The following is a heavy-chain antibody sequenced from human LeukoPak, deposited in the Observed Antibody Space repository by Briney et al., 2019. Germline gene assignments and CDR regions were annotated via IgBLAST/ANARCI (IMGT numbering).Heavy chain of an antibody. J-gene: IGHJ4*02. D-gene: IGHD6-19*01. CDR3: AREYNSGWFH. Sequence: ASVKVSCKASGYPFTGYYIQWVRQAPGQGLEWMGRIKSNTGGANYAQKFQGRVTLTRDTSITTAYMELSRLRPDDTAVYYCAREYNSGWFHWGQGTLVTVSS. CDR1: GYPFTGYY. V-gene: IGHV1-2*06. CDR2: IKSNTGGA.